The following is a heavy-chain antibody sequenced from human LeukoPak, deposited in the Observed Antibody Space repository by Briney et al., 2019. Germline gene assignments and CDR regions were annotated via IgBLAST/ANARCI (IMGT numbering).Heavy chain of an antibody. Sequence: ASVKVSCKVSGYTLTELSMHWVRQAPGKGLEWMGGFDPEDGETIYAQKFQGRVTMTEDTSTDTAYMELSSLRSEDTAVYYCATEARTYYYDSSGYSDWGQGTLVTVSP. CDR2: FDPEDGET. V-gene: IGHV1-24*01. CDR1: GYTLTELS. CDR3: ATEARTYYYDSSGYSD. J-gene: IGHJ4*02. D-gene: IGHD3-22*01.